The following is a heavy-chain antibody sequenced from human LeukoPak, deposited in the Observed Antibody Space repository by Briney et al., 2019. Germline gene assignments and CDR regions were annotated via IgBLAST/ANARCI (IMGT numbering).Heavy chain of an antibody. Sequence: SEILSLTCAVSGGSISSAGYSWSWIRQPPGKGLEWIGYIYHSGSTYYNSSLKSRVTISVDRSKNQFSLKLTSVTAADTAVYYCARLGRYDYFIDYWGQGTLVTVSS. CDR2: IYHSGST. CDR3: ARLGRYDYFIDY. V-gene: IGHV4-30-2*01. J-gene: IGHJ4*02. D-gene: IGHD3-16*01. CDR1: GGSISSAGYS.